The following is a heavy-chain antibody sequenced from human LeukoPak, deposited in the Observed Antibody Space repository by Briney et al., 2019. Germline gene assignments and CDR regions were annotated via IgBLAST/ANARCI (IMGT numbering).Heavy chain of an antibody. CDR3: ARPERQQLYPGAWFDP. Sequence: GGSLRLSCAASGFIFSKYTMNWVRQAPGKGPEWVAVISYDGSSKYYADSVKGQFTISRDNSKNTLYLQMNSLRAEDTAVYYCARPERQQLYPGAWFDPWGQGTLVTVSS. CDR1: GFIFSKYT. V-gene: IGHV3-30*04. D-gene: IGHD6-13*01. CDR2: ISYDGSSK. J-gene: IGHJ5*02.